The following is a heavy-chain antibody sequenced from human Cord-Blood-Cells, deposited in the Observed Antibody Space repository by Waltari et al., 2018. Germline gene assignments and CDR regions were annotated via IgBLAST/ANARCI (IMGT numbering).Heavy chain of an antibody. J-gene: IGHJ4*02. Sequence: QVQLQQWGAGLLKPSETLSLTCAVYGGSFSGYYWSWIRQPPGKGLEWIGEINHSGSTNYNPSLKSRVTRSVDTSKNQFSLKLSSVTAADTAVYYCARGGFTVTRPYYFDYWGQGTLVTVSS. CDR1: GGSFSGYY. CDR3: ARGGFTVTRPYYFDY. V-gene: IGHV4-34*01. CDR2: INHSGST. D-gene: IGHD4-4*01.